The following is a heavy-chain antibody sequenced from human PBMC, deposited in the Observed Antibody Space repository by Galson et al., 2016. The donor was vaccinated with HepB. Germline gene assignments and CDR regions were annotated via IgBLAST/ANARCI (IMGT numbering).Heavy chain of an antibody. J-gene: IGHJ4*02. CDR1: GCTFSSYI. CDR3: AKLMGDWGDRSTGFVDY. V-gene: IGHV3-23*01. D-gene: IGHD1-1*01. Sequence: SGRLSGAASGCTFSSYIMSWVRQAPGKRLEWVAAISGSGYDTYYTDPAKGRFTISKDKSKNTVYLHMNNLRAEDTAIYYCAKLMGDWGDRSTGFVDYWGQGTLVTVSS. CDR2: ISGSGYDT.